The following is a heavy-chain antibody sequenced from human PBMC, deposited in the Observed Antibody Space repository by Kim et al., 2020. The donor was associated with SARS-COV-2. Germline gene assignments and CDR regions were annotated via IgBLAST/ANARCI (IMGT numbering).Heavy chain of an antibody. Sequence: GGSLRLSCAASGFTFSNYAMSWVRQAPGEGLEWVSTISGSGGYTYYVDSVKGRFTISRDNSKNTLHLQMNSLRAEDTAVYYCAKRTDTSGPGYWGQGTLVTVSS. CDR1: GFTFSNYA. CDR3: AKRTDTSGPGY. V-gene: IGHV3-23*01. J-gene: IGHJ4*02. CDR2: ISGSGGYT. D-gene: IGHD3-10*01.